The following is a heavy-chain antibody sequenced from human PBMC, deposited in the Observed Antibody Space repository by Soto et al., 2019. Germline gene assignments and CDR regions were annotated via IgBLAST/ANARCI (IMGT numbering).Heavy chain of an antibody. CDR1: GFTFSSYG. CDR2: IWYDGSNK. V-gene: IGHV3-33*01. CDR3: ARETTIFGAFIYAFDI. D-gene: IGHD3-3*01. Sequence: QVQLVESGGGVVQPGRSLRLSCAASGFTFSSYGMHWVRQAPGKGLEWVAVIWYDGSNKYYADSVKGRFTISRDNSKNTLYLKMNSLRAEDTAVYYWARETTIFGAFIYAFDIWGQGTMVTVSS. J-gene: IGHJ3*02.